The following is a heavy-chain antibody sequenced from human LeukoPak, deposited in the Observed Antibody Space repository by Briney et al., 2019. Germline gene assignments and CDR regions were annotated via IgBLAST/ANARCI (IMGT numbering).Heavy chain of an antibody. Sequence: PSETLSLTCTVSGGSISSYYWSWIRQPPGKGLEWIGYIYYSGSTYYNPSLKSRVTISVDTSKNQFSLKLSSVTAADTAVYYCARGGISVAWWFDPWGQGTLVTVSS. CDR1: GGSISSYY. D-gene: IGHD2-15*01. CDR3: ARGGISVAWWFDP. V-gene: IGHV4-59*06. CDR2: IYYSGST. J-gene: IGHJ5*02.